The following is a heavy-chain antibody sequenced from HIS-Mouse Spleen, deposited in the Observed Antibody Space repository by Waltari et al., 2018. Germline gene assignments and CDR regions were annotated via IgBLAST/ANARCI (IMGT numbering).Heavy chain of an antibody. CDR2: SNPNSSGT. Sequence: QVQLVQSGAEVKKPGASVKVSCKASGYTFTGYYMHWLRQAPGQGLEWMGWSNPNSSGTNDAQKVQGSVTMTRDTSISTAYMELSRLRSDDTAVYYCARGSGRWELLLPNWFDPWGQGTLVTVSS. J-gene: IGHJ5*02. CDR3: ARGSGRWELLLPNWFDP. D-gene: IGHD1-26*01. CDR1: GYTFTGYY. V-gene: IGHV1-2*02.